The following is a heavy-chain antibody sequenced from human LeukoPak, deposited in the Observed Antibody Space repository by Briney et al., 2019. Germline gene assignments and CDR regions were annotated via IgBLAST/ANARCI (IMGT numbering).Heavy chain of an antibody. V-gene: IGHV1-18*01. CDR2: VSGYTGNT. CDR1: GYTFTTYG. Sequence: ASVKVSFKTSGYTFTTYGVSWVRQAPGHGLAWMGWVSGYTGNTNYAERFQGRVTMTIDASTSTVYMELTNLRSDDTAVYFCARGEVSASLYYFDFWGQGTLVTVS. CDR3: ARGEVSASLYYFDF. D-gene: IGHD1-14*01. J-gene: IGHJ4*02.